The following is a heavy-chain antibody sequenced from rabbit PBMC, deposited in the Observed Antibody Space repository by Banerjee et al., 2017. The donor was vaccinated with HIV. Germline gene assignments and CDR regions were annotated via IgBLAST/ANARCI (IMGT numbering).Heavy chain of an antibody. D-gene: IGHD4-1*01. CDR3: ARDLAGVIGWNFNL. CDR1: GFDFSSNA. CDR2: ISTGSGST. V-gene: IGHV1S45*01. J-gene: IGHJ4*01. Sequence: QEQLEESGGDLVKPEGSLTLTCKASGFDFSSNAMCWVRQAPGKGLEWIGCISTGSGSTYYATWAKGRFTISKTSWTTVTLQMTSLTAADTASYFCARDLAGVIGWNFNLWGPGTLVTVS.